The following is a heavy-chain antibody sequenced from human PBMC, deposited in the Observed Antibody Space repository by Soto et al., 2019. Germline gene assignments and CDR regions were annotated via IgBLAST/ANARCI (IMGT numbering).Heavy chain of an antibody. D-gene: IGHD6-6*01. J-gene: IGHJ6*02. V-gene: IGHV3-30-3*01. CDR2: ISYDGSNK. CDR1: GFTFSSYA. CDR3: ARGYSSSGYYYYGMDV. Sequence: PGGSLRLSCAASGFTFSSYAMHWVRQAPGKGLEWVAVISYDGSNKYYADSVKGRFTISRDNSKNTLYLQMNSLRAEDTAVYYCARGYSSSGYYYYGMDVWGQGTTVTVSS.